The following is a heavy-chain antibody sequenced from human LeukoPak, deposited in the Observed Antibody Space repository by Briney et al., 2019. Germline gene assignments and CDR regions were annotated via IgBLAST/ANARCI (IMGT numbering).Heavy chain of an antibody. Sequence: GGSLRLSCSASGFTFNTFAMHWVRHAPRQELEYVSSISDNGGTTYYADSVKAGFTISRDNSKNTLYLQMSSLRAEDTAVYFCVTQGDGYYSGPFDYWGQGTLVTVPS. CDR3: VTQGDGYYSGPFDY. J-gene: IGHJ4*02. CDR1: GFTFNTFA. D-gene: IGHD3-22*01. V-gene: IGHV3-64D*06. CDR2: ISDNGGTT.